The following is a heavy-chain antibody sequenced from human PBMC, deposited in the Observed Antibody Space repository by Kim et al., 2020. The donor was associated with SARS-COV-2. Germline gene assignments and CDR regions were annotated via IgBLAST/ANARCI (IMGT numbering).Heavy chain of an antibody. CDR3: ARSNSYYYDSSGWAPYFDL. CDR2: IYYSGST. D-gene: IGHD3-22*01. V-gene: IGHV4-39*01. CDR1: GGSISSSSYY. Sequence: SETLSLTCTVSGGSISSSSYYWGWIRQPPGKGLEWIGSIYYSGSTYYNPSLKSRVTISVDTSKNQFSLKLSSVTAADTAVYYCARSNSYYYDSSGWAPYFDLWGRGTLVTVSS. J-gene: IGHJ2*01.